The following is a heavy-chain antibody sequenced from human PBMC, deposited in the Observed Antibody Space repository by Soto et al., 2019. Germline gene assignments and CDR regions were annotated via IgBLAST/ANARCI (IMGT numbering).Heavy chain of an antibody. J-gene: IGHJ5*02. D-gene: IGHD6-13*01. CDR3: ARGLYSSSVRAVWFDP. V-gene: IGHV4-59*01. CDR2: IYYSGST. Sequence: SETLSLTCTVSGGSISSYYWSWIRQPPGKGLEWIGYIYYSGSTNYNPSLKSRVTISVDTSKNQFSLKLSSVTAADTAVYYCARGLYSSSVRAVWFDPWGQGTLVTVSS. CDR1: GGSISSYY.